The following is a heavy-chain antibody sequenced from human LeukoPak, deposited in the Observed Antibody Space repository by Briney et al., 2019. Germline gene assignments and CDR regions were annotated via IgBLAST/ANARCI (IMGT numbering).Heavy chain of an antibody. Sequence: SQTLSLTCTVSGGSISSYYWSWIRQPPGKGLEWIGFIYYSGSTNFNPPLTSRVTMSVDTSKNQFSLRLSSVTAADTAVYYCAGGRSSSWYSFLDYWGQGTLVTVSS. CDR1: GGSISSYY. D-gene: IGHD6-13*01. J-gene: IGHJ4*02. CDR2: IYYSGST. CDR3: AGGRSSSWYSFLDY. V-gene: IGHV4-59*01.